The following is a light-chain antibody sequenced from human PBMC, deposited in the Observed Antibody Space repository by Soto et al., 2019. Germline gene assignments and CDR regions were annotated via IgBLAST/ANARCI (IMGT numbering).Light chain of an antibody. J-gene: IGLJ3*02. V-gene: IGLV1-40*01. CDR1: FFNIGAGYD. Sequence: QSVLTQPPSVSGAPGQRDTISCTGSFFNIGAGYDVHWYQQLPETAPKLLIYGNNNRPSGVPDRFSASKSGSSASLTITGLQAEDEADYYCQSYDINLSGVFGGGTKLTVL. CDR2: GNN. CDR3: QSYDINLSGV.